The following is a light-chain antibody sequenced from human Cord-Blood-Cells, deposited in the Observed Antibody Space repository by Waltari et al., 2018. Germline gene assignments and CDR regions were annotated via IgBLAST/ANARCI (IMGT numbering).Light chain of an antibody. CDR3: CSYAGSSTPNWV. J-gene: IGLJ3*02. CDR1: SSDVGGSNL. V-gene: IGLV2-23*01. Sequence: QSALTQPASVSGSPGQPITISCPGTSSDVGGSNLFSWYQQHPGKAPKLMIYEGSKRPSGVSNRFSGSKSGNTASLTISGLQAEDEADYYCCSYAGSSTPNWVFGGGTKLTVL. CDR2: EGS.